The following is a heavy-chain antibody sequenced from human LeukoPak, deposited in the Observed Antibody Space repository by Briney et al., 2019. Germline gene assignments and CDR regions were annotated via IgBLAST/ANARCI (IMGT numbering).Heavy chain of an antibody. CDR1: GFTVSNNY. V-gene: IGHV3-53*01. D-gene: IGHD6-19*01. J-gene: IGHJ4*02. Sequence: PGGSLRLSCAASGFTVSNNYMSWVHQAPGKGLEWVSAIYSGGSTYYADSVKGRFTISRDNSKNTLYLQMNSLGAEDTAVYYCARARYSSGWFSGYWGQGTLVTVSS. CDR3: ARARYSSGWFSGY. CDR2: IYSGGST.